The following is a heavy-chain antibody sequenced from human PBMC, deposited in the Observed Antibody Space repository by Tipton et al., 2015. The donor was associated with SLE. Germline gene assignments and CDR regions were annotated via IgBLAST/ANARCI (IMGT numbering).Heavy chain of an antibody. D-gene: IGHD5-24*01. CDR2: IYYSGST. J-gene: IGHJ3*02. CDR3: ARQGRDGPFDAFDI. CDR1: GGSINSYY. V-gene: IGHV4-59*01. Sequence: TLSLTCTVPGGSINSYYWSWIRQPPGKGLEWIGYIYYSGSTTYSPSLKSRVTMSVDTSKSQFSLKLSSVTAADTAVHYCARQGRDGPFDAFDIWGQGTMVTVSS.